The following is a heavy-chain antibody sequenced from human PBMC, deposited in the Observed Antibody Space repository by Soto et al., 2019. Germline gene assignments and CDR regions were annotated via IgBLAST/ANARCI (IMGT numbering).Heavy chain of an antibody. D-gene: IGHD1-26*01. CDR1: GFTFSSYG. CDR2: ISYDGSNK. V-gene: IGHV3-30*18. CDR3: AKSLVGASPADWAFYI. J-gene: IGHJ3*02. Sequence: QVQLVESGGGVVQPGRSLRLSCAASGFTFSSYGMHWVRQAPGKGLEWVAVISYDGSNKYYADSVKGRFTISRDNSKNTLYLQMNSLRAEDTAVYYCAKSLVGASPADWAFYIWGQGTMVTVSS.